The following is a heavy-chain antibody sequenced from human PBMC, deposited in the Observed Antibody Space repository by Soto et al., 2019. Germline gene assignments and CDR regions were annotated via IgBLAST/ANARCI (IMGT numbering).Heavy chain of an antibody. CDR1: GFTFSSYG. Sequence: QVQLVESGGGVVQPGRSLRLSCAASGFTFSSYGMHWVRQAPGKGLEWVAVISYDGSNKYYADSVKGRFTISKDNSKNTLYLQMNSLRAEDTAGYYCAKARLGSFDYWGQGTLVTVSA. CDR3: AKARLGSFDY. CDR2: ISYDGSNK. J-gene: IGHJ4*02. V-gene: IGHV3-30*18. D-gene: IGHD2-15*01.